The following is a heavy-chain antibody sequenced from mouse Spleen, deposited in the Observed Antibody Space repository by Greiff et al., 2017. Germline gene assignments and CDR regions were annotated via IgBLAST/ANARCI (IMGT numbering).Heavy chain of an antibody. CDR3: ARPLITTVVDYYAMDY. V-gene: IGHV5-9-3*01. J-gene: IGHJ4*01. CDR2: ISSGGGNT. CDR1: GFTFSSYA. D-gene: IGHD1-1*01. Sequence: EVQLVESGGGLVKLGGSLKLSCAASGFTFSSYAMSWVRQTPEKRLEWVATISSGGGNTYYPDSVKGRFTISRDNAKNTLYLQMSSLKSEDTAMYYCARPLITTVVDYYAMDYWGQGTSVTVSS.